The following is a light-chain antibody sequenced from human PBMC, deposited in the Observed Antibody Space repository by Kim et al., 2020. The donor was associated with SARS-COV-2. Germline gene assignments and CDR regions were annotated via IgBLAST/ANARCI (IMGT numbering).Light chain of an antibody. J-gene: IGKJ2*03. CDR1: QSVSSSY. CDR3: QQYGGSPLYS. V-gene: IGKV3-20*01. CDR2: GAS. Sequence: EIVLTQSPGTLSLSPGERATLSCRARQSVSSSYLALYQQKPGQAPRVLIYGASSRATGIPDRFSGSGSGTDFTLTIRRLEPEDFAVYYCQQYGGSPLYSFGEGT.